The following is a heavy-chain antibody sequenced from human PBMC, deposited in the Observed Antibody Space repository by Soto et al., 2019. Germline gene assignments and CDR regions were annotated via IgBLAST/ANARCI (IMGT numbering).Heavy chain of an antibody. CDR3: AREVFYGSYLYYYGMDV. J-gene: IGHJ6*02. Sequence: ASETLSLTCAVSGGSISSGGYSWSWIRQPPGKGLEWIGYIYHSGSTYYNPSLKSRVTISVDRSKNQFSLKLSSVTAADTAVYYCAREVFYGSYLYYYGMDVWGQGTTVTVS. V-gene: IGHV4-30-2*01. D-gene: IGHD3-10*01. CDR2: IYHSGST. CDR1: GGSISSGGYS.